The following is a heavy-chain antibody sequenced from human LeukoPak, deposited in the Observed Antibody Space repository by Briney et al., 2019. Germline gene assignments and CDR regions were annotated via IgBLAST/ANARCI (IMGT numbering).Heavy chain of an antibody. V-gene: IGHV1-2*02. Sequence: ASVKVSCKASGYTFTVYYMHWVRQAPGQGGEWMGWINPNSGGTNYAQKFQGRVTMTRDTSISTAYMELSRLRSDDTAVYYCASSLLTRNWFDPWGQGTLVTVSS. D-gene: IGHD1-26*01. CDR3: ASSLLTRNWFDP. CDR1: GYTFTVYY. J-gene: IGHJ5*02. CDR2: INPNSGGT.